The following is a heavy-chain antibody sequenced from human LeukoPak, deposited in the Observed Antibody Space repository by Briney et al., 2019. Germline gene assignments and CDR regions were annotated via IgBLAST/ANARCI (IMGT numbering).Heavy chain of an antibody. J-gene: IGHJ4*02. V-gene: IGHV3-23*01. CDR1: GLTFYTYA. Sequence: GGSLRLSCSVSGLTFYTYAMSWVRQAPGKGLEWVSAISGRDGRTYYTDSVKGRFTISRDNSKNTLYLQMNSLRAEDTAVYYCAKEPDFWSGYYFDYWGQGTLVTVSS. CDR2: ISGRDGRT. CDR3: AKEPDFWSGYYFDY. D-gene: IGHD3-3*01.